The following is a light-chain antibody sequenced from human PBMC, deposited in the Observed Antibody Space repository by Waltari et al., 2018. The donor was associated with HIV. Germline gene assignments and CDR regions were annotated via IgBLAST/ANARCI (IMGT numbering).Light chain of an antibody. CDR3: ATWDDSLSGLWV. CDR2: RNN. Sequence: QSVLTQPPSASGTPGQRVTISCSGSSPNTGSNYVYWYQQLPGTAPKLLIYRNNQRPSGVPDRFSGSKSGTSASLAISGLRSEDEADYYCATWDDSLSGLWVFGGGTKLTVL. V-gene: IGLV1-47*01. CDR1: SPNTGSNY. J-gene: IGLJ3*02.